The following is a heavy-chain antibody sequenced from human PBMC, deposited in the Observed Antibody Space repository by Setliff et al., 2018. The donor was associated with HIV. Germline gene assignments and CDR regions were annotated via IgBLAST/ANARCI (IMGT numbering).Heavy chain of an antibody. J-gene: IGHJ4*02. D-gene: IGHD6-13*01. CDR1: GGTFGSYA. Sequence: SVKVSCKASGGTFGSYAISWVRQAPGQGLEWMGGIIPIFGTANYAQKFQGRVTITADESTSTAYMELRSLRSDDTAVYYCARFSSSWPYYFDYWGQGTLVTV. CDR3: ARFSSSWPYYFDY. V-gene: IGHV1-69*13. CDR2: IIPIFGTA.